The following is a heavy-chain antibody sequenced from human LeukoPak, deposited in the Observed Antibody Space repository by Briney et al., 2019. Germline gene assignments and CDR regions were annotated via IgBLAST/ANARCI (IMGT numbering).Heavy chain of an antibody. CDR3: AKGRIQLWLQLDY. V-gene: IGHV3-23*01. CDR2: ISGSGGST. J-gene: IGHJ4*02. D-gene: IGHD5-18*01. CDR1: GFTLSSYA. Sequence: GGSLRLSCAASGFTLSSYAMSWVRQAPGKGLEWVSAISGSGGSTYYADSVKGRFTISRDNSKNTLYLQMNSLRAEDTAVYYCAKGRIQLWLQLDYWGQGTLVTVSS.